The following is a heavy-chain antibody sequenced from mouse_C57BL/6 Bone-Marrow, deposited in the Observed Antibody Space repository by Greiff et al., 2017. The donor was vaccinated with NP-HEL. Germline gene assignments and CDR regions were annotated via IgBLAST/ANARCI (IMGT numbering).Heavy chain of an antibody. CDR1: GYTFTDYY. CDR2: INPNNGGT. CDR3: ARDYYYGSSYALRY. Sequence: EVKLQQSGPELVKPGASVKISCKASGYTFTDYYMNWVKQSHGKSLEWIGDINPNNGGTSYNQKFKGKATLTVDKSSSTAYMELRSLTSEDSAVYYCARDYYYGSSYALRYWGQGTSVTVSS. D-gene: IGHD1-1*01. V-gene: IGHV1-26*01. J-gene: IGHJ4*01.